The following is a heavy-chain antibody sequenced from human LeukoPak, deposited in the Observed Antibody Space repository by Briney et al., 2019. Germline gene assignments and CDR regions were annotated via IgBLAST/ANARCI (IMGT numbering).Heavy chain of an antibody. D-gene: IGHD4-17*01. V-gene: IGHV5-51*01. Sequence: GESLKISCKGSGYSFTSYWIGWVRQMPGKGLEWMGIMYPGDSDTRYSPSFQGLVTISADKSISTAYLQWSSLKASDTAMYYCARGDYGDFRVFYTLFDYWGQGTLVTVSS. CDR3: ARGDYGDFRVFYTLFDY. J-gene: IGHJ4*02. CDR2: MYPGDSDT. CDR1: GYSFTSYW.